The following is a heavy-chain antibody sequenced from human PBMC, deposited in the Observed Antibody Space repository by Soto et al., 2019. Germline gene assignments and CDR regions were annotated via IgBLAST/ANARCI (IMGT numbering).Heavy chain of an antibody. Sequence: PGGSLRLSVAAPGFAFRSNGMHWVRQTPGKGLEWVAVLGFDGGGLYYADSVKGRFTISRDNSKNTLDLQMDSLRVEDTALYYCAREPVGPDYAMDVWGQGTMVTVSS. CDR1: GFAFRSNG. V-gene: IGHV3-33*01. CDR2: LGFDGGGL. CDR3: AREPVGPDYAMDV. J-gene: IGHJ6*02. D-gene: IGHD1-26*01.